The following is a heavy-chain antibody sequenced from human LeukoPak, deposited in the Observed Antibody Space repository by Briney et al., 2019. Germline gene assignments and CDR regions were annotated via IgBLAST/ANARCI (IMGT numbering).Heavy chain of an antibody. Sequence: PGGSLRLSCAASGFTFSSYGMSWVRQAPGKGLEWVSAISGSGGSTYYADSVKGRLTISRDNSKNTLYLQMNSLRAEDTAIYYCAKGGYGSGSYSGFDIWGQGTMVTVSS. CDR1: GFTFSSYG. CDR2: ISGSGGST. CDR3: AKGGYGSGSYSGFDI. D-gene: IGHD3-10*01. J-gene: IGHJ3*02. V-gene: IGHV3-23*01.